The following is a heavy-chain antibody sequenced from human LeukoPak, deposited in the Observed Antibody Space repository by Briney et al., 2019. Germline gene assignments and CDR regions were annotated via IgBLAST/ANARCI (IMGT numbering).Heavy chain of an antibody. Sequence: PSETLSLTCTVSGGSISSYYWSWIRQPPGKGLEWIGSIYYSGSTNYNPSLKSRVTISVDTSKNQFSLKLSSVTAADTAVYYCARRRSRVRGPITYFDLWGRGTLVTVSS. J-gene: IGHJ2*01. CDR2: IYYSGST. D-gene: IGHD3-10*01. V-gene: IGHV4-59*12. CDR1: GGSISSYY. CDR3: ARRRSRVRGPITYFDL.